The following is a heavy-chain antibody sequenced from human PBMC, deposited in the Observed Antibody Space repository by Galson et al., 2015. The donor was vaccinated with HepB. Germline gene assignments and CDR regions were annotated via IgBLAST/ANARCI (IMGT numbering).Heavy chain of an antibody. J-gene: IGHJ4*02. D-gene: IGHD3-16*01. Sequence: SLRLSCAASGFSVSSSYMSWVRQAPGKGLEWVSVIYSGGTTYYADSVKGRFTLSRDNSENALLLQMSSLRPEDTAVYYCAREQHALSLIRDVDYWGQGTLVTVSS. CDR2: IYSGGTT. V-gene: IGHV3-66*02. CDR1: GFSVSSSY. CDR3: AREQHALSLIRDVDY.